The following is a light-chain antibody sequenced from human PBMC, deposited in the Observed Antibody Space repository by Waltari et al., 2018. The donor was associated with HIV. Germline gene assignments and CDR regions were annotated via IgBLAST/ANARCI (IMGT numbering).Light chain of an antibody. J-gene: IGLJ2*01. CDR3: SSRDKSGHLVI. CDR1: SLRDYD. Sequence: SSVLTQDPSVSVALGQTVKITCQGDSLRDYDASWYHKKPGQAPILVFYGKNNRPSGIPDRLSGSSSRNTASLTITGAQAEDEAEYYCSSRDKSGHLVIFGGGTRLIVL. CDR2: GKN. V-gene: IGLV3-19*01.